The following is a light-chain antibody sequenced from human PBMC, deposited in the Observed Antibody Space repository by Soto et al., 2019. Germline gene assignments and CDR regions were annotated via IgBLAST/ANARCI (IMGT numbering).Light chain of an antibody. V-gene: IGLV2-14*01. CDR1: SSDVGGYNY. Sequence: QSALTQPDSVSGSPGQSITLSCTGTSSDVGGYNYVSWYQQHPGKAPKLMIYDVSNRPSGVSNRFSGSKSGNTASLTISGLQAEDEADYYCSSYTSSSTLEVVFGGGTKLTVL. J-gene: IGLJ2*01. CDR2: DVS. CDR3: SSYTSSSTLEVV.